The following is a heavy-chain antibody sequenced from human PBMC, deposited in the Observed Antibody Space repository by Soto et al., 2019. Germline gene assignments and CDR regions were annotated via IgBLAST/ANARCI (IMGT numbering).Heavy chain of an antibody. CDR1: GFTFSSYA. J-gene: IGHJ6*02. V-gene: IGHV3-23*01. CDR2: ISGSGGST. D-gene: IGHD6-13*01. Sequence: GGSLRLSCAASGFTFSSYAMSWVRQAPGKGLEWVSAISGSGGSTYYADSVKGRFTISRDNYKNTLYLQMTSLRAEDAAVYYWAKGPIAAASGPNRRYGMDVWGQGTTVTVSS. CDR3: AKGPIAAASGPNRRYGMDV.